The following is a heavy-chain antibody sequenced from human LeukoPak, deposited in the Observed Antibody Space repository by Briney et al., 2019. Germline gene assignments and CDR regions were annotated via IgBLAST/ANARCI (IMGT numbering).Heavy chain of an antibody. D-gene: IGHD4-17*01. CDR1: GFTFSSYW. J-gene: IGHJ6*02. CDR3: ARDHYGDYVYYYGMDI. CDR2: IKQDGSEK. Sequence: GGSLRLSCVASGFTFSSYWMSWVRQAPGKGLEWVANIKQDGSEKYYVDSVKGRFTISRDNAKNSLFLQMNSLRAEDTAVYYCARDHYGDYVYYYGMDIWGQGTTVTVSS. V-gene: IGHV3-7*01.